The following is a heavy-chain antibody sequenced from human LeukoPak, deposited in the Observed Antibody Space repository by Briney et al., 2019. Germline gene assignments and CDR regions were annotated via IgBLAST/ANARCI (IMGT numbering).Heavy chain of an antibody. CDR2: INAGNGNT. J-gene: IGHJ6*03. D-gene: IGHD6-19*01. V-gene: IGHV1-3*01. Sequence: ASVKVSCKASGYTFTSYAMHWVRQAPGQRLEWMGWINAGNGNTKYSQKFQGRVTITRDTSASTAYMELSSLRSEDTAVYYCARQKKYSSWRRDYYYYMDVWGKGTTVTVSS. CDR1: GYTFTSYA. CDR3: ARQKKYSSWRRDYYYYMDV.